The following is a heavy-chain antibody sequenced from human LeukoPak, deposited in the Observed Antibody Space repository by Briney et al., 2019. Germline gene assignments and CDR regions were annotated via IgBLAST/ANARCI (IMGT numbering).Heavy chain of an antibody. Sequence: GGSLRLSCAASGFIFSTYSMNWVRQAPGKGLEWVSYISTSGTIYYADSVKGRFTISRDNSKNTLYLQMNSLRAEDTAVYYCAKALRFLEWPDAFDIWGQGTMVTVSS. CDR3: AKALRFLEWPDAFDI. D-gene: IGHD3-3*01. V-gene: IGHV3-48*01. CDR2: ISTSGTI. J-gene: IGHJ3*02. CDR1: GFIFSTYS.